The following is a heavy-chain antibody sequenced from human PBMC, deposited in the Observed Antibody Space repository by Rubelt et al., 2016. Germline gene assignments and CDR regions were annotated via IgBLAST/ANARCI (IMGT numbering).Heavy chain of an antibody. CDR2: IYSSGRT. V-gene: IGHV4-59*04. Sequence: VQLQESGPGLVKPSETLSLTCTVSGGSISSYYWSWIRQPPGKGLEWIGIIYSSGRTSSTPTLTSRVTLSIDKSKTQVSLRLSLGTAADTAVYFCARHIRDGTSGYYYGHWGQGTLVTVSS. CDR1: GGSISSYY. D-gene: IGHD3-22*01. J-gene: IGHJ4*02. CDR3: ARHIRDGTSGYYYGH.